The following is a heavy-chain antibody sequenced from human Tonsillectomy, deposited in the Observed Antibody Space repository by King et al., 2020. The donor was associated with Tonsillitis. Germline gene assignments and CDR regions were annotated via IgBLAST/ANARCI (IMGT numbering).Heavy chain of an antibody. Sequence: VQLVESGGGVVQPGRSLRLSCAASGFTFSSYAMHWVRQAPGKGLEWVAVISYNGSNNYYADSVKGRFTISRDNSKNTLYLQMNSLRAEDTAVYYCAREKYITPDHFDYWGQGTLVTVSS. CDR1: GFTFSSYA. V-gene: IGHV3-30-3*01. J-gene: IGHJ4*02. CDR3: AREKYITPDHFDY. D-gene: IGHD6-6*01. CDR2: ISYNGSNN.